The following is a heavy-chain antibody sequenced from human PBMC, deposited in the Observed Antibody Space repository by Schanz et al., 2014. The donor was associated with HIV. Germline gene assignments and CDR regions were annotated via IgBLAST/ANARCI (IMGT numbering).Heavy chain of an antibody. CDR3: VRGDTVFEY. J-gene: IGHJ4*02. D-gene: IGHD5-18*01. CDR1: GFTFRSYG. V-gene: IGHV3-21*01. CDR2: ISSNTNYI. Sequence: VQLVESGGGVVQPGRSLRLSCAASGFTFRSYGMHWVRQAPGKGLEWISSISSNTNYINYADSVKGRFTISRDNAKNSLYLQMNSLRFADTAVYYCVRGDTVFEYWGQGTLVTVS.